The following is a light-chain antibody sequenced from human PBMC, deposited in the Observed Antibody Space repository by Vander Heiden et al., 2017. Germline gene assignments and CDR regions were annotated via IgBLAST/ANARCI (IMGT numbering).Light chain of an antibody. Sequence: DVVMTQSPLPLPVTLGQPASISCRSSQGLVNNDGGTYLNWFQQRPGLSPRRLIYLISHRDSGVPGRFRGSGSRTDFTLEITRVEAEDVGVYYCMQATHWPYTFGQGTKLEI. CDR2: LIS. CDR3: MQATHWPYT. J-gene: IGKJ2*01. V-gene: IGKV2-30*01. CDR1: QGLVNNDGGTY.